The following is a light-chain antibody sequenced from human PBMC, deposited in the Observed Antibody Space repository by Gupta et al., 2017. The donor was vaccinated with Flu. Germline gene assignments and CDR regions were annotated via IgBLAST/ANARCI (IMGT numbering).Light chain of an antibody. CDR2: DAS. J-gene: IGKJ4*01. CDR3: QQRSIWLT. CDR1: QSVSSL. V-gene: IGKV3-11*01. Sequence: PGERATLSCRASQSVSSLLAWYQQKPGQAPRLLIYDASTRATGIPARFSGSGSGTDFTLTISSLEPEDFAVYYCQQRSIWLTFGGGTKVEIK.